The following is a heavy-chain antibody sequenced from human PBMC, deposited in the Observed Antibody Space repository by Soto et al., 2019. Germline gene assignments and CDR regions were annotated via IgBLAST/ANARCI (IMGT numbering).Heavy chain of an antibody. CDR2: VYHNGLT. Sequence: XGTLYLTCDVSGDSIGSNVWWSCVRQPPGKGLEWIGEVYHNGLTDYNPSLRGRATMSADMSKNQFSLRVTSVTDADTAIYYCARDAALPGEADRFDYWGQGALVTVSS. CDR1: GDSIGSNVW. D-gene: IGHD2-15*01. J-gene: IGHJ4*02. V-gene: IGHV4-4*02. CDR3: ARDAALPGEADRFDY.